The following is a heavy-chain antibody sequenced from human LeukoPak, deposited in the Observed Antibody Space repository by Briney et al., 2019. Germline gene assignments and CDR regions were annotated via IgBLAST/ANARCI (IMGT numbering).Heavy chain of an antibody. CDR1: GFTFSRYS. D-gene: IGHD3-3*01. CDR2: ISSSSSYI. CDR3: AREDYYDFWSGANWFDP. J-gene: IGHJ5*02. Sequence: PGGSLRLSCAASGFTFSRYSMNWVRQAPGKGLEWVSSISSSSSYIYYADSVKGRFTISRDNAKNSLYLQMNSLRAEDTAVYYCAREDYYDFWSGANWFDPWGQGTLVTVS. V-gene: IGHV3-21*01.